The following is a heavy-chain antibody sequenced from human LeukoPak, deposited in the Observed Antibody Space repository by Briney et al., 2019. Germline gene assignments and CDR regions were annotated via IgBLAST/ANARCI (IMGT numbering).Heavy chain of an antibody. J-gene: IGHJ4*02. D-gene: IGHD6-19*01. V-gene: IGHV3-30*18. Sequence: GRSLKLFWAASWLHLSRLRNHRGPQAPGKGLEWVAVISYDGSNKYYADSVKGRFTISRDNSKNTLYLQLNSLSAEDTAVYYGAKGAVLFNGIAVGGFGFWGQGTLVTGSS. CDR1: WLHLSRLR. CDR2: ISYDGSNK. CDR3: AKGAVLFNGIAVGGFGF.